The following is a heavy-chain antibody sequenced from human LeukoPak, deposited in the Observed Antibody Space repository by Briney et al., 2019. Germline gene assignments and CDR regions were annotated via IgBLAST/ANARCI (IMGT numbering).Heavy chain of an antibody. CDR2: IWYDGSNK. D-gene: IGHD3-3*02. V-gene: IGHV3-33*01. CDR3: ARDSQHLNFDH. Sequence: GGSLRLSCAASGFTFSSYGMHWVRQAPGKGLEWVAVIWYDGSNKYYADSVKGRFTISRDNSKNTLYLQMNSLRAEDTAVYYCARDSQHLNFDHWGQGTLVTVSS. CDR1: GFTFSSYG. J-gene: IGHJ4*02.